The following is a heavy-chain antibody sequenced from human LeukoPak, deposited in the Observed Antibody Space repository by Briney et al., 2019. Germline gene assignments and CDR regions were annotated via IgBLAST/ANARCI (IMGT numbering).Heavy chain of an antibody. CDR1: GDSFSSNYW. D-gene: IGHD2-15*01. CDR2: IYHSGTT. J-gene: IGHJ6*02. CDR3: ARDRGGLTYGKDI. Sequence: SETLSLTCAVSGDSFSSNYWWTWVRPSPGKGLEWIGEIYHSGTTNYNPSLKSRVSISLDKSKNQLSLKVNSVTAADTAVYYCARDRGGLTYGKDIWGQGTTVTVSS. V-gene: IGHV4-4*02.